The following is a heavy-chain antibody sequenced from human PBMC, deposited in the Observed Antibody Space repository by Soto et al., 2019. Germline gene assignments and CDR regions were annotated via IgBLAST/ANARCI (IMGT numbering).Heavy chain of an antibody. CDR3: AREILVGITGTTWGRDGMDV. CDR2: INPTSGGT. Sequence: ASVKVSCKASGYTFTGYYMHWVRRAPGQGLEWMGWINPTSGGTNYAQKFQGWVTMTRDTSISTAYMELSRLRSDDTAVYYCAREILVGITGTTWGRDGMDVWGQGTKVTVSS. CDR1: GYTFTGYY. J-gene: IGHJ6*01. V-gene: IGHV1-2*04. D-gene: IGHD1-7*01.